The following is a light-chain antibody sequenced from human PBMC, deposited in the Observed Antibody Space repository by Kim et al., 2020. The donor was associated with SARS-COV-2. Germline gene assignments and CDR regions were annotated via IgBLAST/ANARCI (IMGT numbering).Light chain of an antibody. Sequence: TDSISGSGSKMENEDCYWHQQRPAHALVMFNYQDRQRRIRIPERVSSSSSANTVTITIIGAQAMDEADYYCQARDSSTVVFGGGTQLTVL. CDR2: QDR. J-gene: IGLJ3*02. CDR1: KMENED. V-gene: IGLV3-1*01. CDR3: QARDSSTVV.